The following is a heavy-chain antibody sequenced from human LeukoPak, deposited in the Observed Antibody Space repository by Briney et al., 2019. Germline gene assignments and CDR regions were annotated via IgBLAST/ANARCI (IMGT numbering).Heavy chain of an antibody. CDR3: ARVYSSGWTEDY. CDR2: IKQDGSEK. V-gene: IGHV3-7*01. Sequence: PSETLSLTCTVSGGSISSSSYYWGWIRQPPGKGLEWVANIKQDGSEKYYVDSVKGRFTISRDNAKNSLYLQMNSLRAEDTAVYYCARVYSSGWTEDYWGQGTLVTVSS. D-gene: IGHD6-19*01. CDR1: GGSISSSSYY. J-gene: IGHJ4*02.